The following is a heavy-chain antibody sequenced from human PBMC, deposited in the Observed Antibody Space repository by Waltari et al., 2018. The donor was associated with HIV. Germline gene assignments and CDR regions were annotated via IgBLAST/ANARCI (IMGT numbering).Heavy chain of an antibody. CDR1: GYTFPDYY. Sequence: QVQLVQSGAEAKKPGASVTVSCTAAGYTFPDYYLPWVRQAPGQGLEWMGWINPNRGGTNYAQKVQGRVTVTGDTSISTAYMELSRLSSDDTAVYFCAGVVSGSYHSPSVYWGQGTLVTVSS. J-gene: IGHJ4*02. CDR2: INPNRGGT. V-gene: IGHV1-2*02. D-gene: IGHD1-26*01. CDR3: AGVVSGSYHSPSVY.